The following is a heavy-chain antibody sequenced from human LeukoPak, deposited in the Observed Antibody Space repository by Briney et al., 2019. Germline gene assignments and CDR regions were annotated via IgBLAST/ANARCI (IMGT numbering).Heavy chain of an antibody. J-gene: IGHJ4*02. D-gene: IGHD3-22*01. CDR1: GGSISSGGYY. Sequence: PSETLSLTCTVSGGSISSGGYYWSWSRQHTGKGLEWIVYIYYSGSTYYNPSLKSRVTISVYTYKNQFSLKLGSVTAADTAVYYCARGGSSGYYYPYYFYYWGEGTLVTVSS. V-gene: IGHV4-31*03. CDR2: IYYSGST. CDR3: ARGGSSGYYYPYYFYY.